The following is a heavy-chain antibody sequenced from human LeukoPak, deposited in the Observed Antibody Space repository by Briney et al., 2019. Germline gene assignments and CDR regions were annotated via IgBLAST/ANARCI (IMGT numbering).Heavy chain of an antibody. CDR3: ARRLLTGYYEF. Sequence: GGSLRLSCAASGFTVSSTYMSWVRQAPGKGLEWVSVFYSGDTTYYADSVKGRFTISRDNSKNMLYLQMNSLRAKDTAVYYCARRLLTGYYEFWGQGTLVTVSS. CDR1: GFTVSSTY. V-gene: IGHV3-66*01. J-gene: IGHJ4*02. D-gene: IGHD3-9*01. CDR2: FYSGDTT.